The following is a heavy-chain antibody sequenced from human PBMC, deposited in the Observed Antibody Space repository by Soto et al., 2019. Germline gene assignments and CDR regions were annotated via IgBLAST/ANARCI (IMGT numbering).Heavy chain of an antibody. V-gene: IGHV3-64*01. J-gene: IGHJ6*02. CDR2: ISSNGGST. CDR3: ARYPTDYGMDG. CDR1: GFTFSSYA. Sequence: EVQLVESGGGLVQPGGSLRLSCAASGFTFSSYAMHWVRQAPGKGLEYVSAISSNGGSTYYANSVKGRFTISRDNSKNTLYLQMGSLRAEDMAVYYCARYPTDYGMDGWGQGTTVTVSS.